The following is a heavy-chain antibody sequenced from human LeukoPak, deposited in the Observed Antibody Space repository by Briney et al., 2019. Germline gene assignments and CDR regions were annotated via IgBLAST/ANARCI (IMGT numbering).Heavy chain of an antibody. Sequence: ASVKVSFKASVYTVTGYYMHWVRQAPGQGRAWMGWINPIRGGTNYAQKFQGWVTMTRNTSISTAYMELRRLRPDDTAVYYCARLAYGPESYYYGMDVWGQGTTVTVSS. CDR2: INPIRGGT. J-gene: IGHJ6*02. V-gene: IGHV1-2*04. CDR3: ARLAYGPESYYYGMDV. D-gene: IGHD3-10*01. CDR1: VYTVTGYY.